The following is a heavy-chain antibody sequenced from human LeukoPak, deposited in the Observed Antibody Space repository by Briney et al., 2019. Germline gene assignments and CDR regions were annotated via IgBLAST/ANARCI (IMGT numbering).Heavy chain of an antibody. D-gene: IGHD6-6*01. J-gene: IGHJ4*02. V-gene: IGHV1-46*01. CDR2: INPSGGST. Sequence: ASVKVSCKASGYTFTSYYMHWVRQAPGQGLEWMGIINPSGGSTSYAQKFQGRVTMTTDTSTSTAYMELRSLRSDDTAVYYCARVRSIAAPHADYWGQGTLVTVSS. CDR3: ARVRSIAAPHADY. CDR1: GYTFTSYY.